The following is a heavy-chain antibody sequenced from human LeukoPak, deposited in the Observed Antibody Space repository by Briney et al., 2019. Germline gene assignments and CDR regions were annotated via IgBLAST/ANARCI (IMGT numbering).Heavy chain of an antibody. CDR3: SRGDTEIYYYYYGMDV. D-gene: IGHD5-24*01. CDR1: TVDLSRNA. V-gene: IGHV3-30*04. CDR2: ISYDGSDK. J-gene: IGHJ6*02. Sequence: PGGSLRLSSAASTVDLSRNAMHWVRQAPGRGLEWVGVISYDGSDKFYADSVKGRFTISRDNSKNTLYLQMNSLRPEDTAVYYCSRGDTEIYYYYYGMDVWGRGTTVTVSS.